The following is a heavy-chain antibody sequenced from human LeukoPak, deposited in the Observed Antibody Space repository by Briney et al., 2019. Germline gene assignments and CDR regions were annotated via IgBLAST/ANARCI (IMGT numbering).Heavy chain of an antibody. Sequence: GGSLRLSCAASGFTFDDYAMHWVRHAPGKGLEWVSGISWNSGSIGYADSVKGRFTISRDNAKNSLYLQMNSLRAEDTALYYCAKDSSGVLWYGMDVWGQGTTVTVSS. CDR3: AKDSSGVLWYGMDV. D-gene: IGHD2-8*01. V-gene: IGHV3-9*01. J-gene: IGHJ6*02. CDR1: GFTFDDYA. CDR2: ISWNSGSI.